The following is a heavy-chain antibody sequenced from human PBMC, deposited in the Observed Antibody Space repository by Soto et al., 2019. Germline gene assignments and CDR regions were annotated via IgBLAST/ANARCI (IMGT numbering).Heavy chain of an antibody. V-gene: IGHV1-18*01. CDR2: ISAHSGDT. J-gene: IGHJ4*02. Sequence: ASVKVSCKASGYTFTNYPITWVRRAPGQGLEWMGWISAHSGDTKYAQKFQGRVTMTTDTSTSTAYMELSSLRSEDTAVYYCARAREQKLVPFDYWGQGTLVTVSS. D-gene: IGHD6-13*01. CDR3: ARAREQKLVPFDY. CDR1: GYTFTNYP.